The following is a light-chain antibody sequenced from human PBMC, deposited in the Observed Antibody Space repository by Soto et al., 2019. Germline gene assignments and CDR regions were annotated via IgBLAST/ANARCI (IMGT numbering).Light chain of an antibody. CDR2: EVS. CDR3: TSYTSSITYV. CDR1: SSDVGGYNY. Sequence: QSALTQPASVSGSPGQSITISCTGTSSDVGGYNYVSWYQQHPGKAPKLMIYEVSNRPSGVSNRFSGSKSGNTASLTISGLQAEDEADYYCTSYTSSITYVFVTGTKLTVL. J-gene: IGLJ1*01. V-gene: IGLV2-14*01.